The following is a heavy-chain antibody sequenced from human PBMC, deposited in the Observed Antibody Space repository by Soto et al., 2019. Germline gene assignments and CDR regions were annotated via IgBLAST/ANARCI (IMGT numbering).Heavy chain of an antibody. J-gene: IGHJ6*02. V-gene: IGHV3-9*01. CDR2: ISWNSGSI. CDR3: AKDRRAATRYNHYYYYGMDV. D-gene: IGHD5-12*01. Sequence: PGGSLRLSCAASGFTFDDYAMHWVRQAPGKGLEWVSGISWNSGSIGYADSVKGRFTISRDNAKNSLYLQMNSLRAEDTALYYCAKDRRAATRYNHYYYYGMDVWGQGTTVTVSS. CDR1: GFTFDDYA.